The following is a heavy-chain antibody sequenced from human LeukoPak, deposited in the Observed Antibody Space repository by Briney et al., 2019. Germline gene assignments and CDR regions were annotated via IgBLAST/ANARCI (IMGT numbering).Heavy chain of an antibody. CDR2: ISYEGGTQ. Sequence: AGGSLRLSCAASGVTLSPYGMHWVRQAPGKGLEWVAVISYEGGTQYYADSVKGRFIISRDNPRNTLYLQMNILRTEDTAVYYCAKEGTPQVSTWYDLWGQGTQVIVSS. CDR3: AKEGTPQVSTWYDL. V-gene: IGHV3-30*18. CDR1: GVTLSPYG. D-gene: IGHD3-10*01. J-gene: IGHJ5*02.